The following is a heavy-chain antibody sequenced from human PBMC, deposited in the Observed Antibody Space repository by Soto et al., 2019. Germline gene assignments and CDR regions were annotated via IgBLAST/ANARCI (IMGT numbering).Heavy chain of an antibody. J-gene: IGHJ4*02. CDR3: AKLGGYYQTFDS. Sequence: TLSLTCTVSGGSIRDYYWGWIRQSPGKGLEWIGYIYYTGTTKYSPSLKSRVTISVDSSKNQFSLKLDSVTAADTAVYYCAKLGGYYQTFDSWGEGTLVTVSS. CDR1: GGSIRDYY. V-gene: IGHV4-59*08. D-gene: IGHD3-22*01. CDR2: IYYTGTT.